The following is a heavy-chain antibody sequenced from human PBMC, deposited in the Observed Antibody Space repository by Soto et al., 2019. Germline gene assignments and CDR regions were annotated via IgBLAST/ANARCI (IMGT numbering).Heavy chain of an antibody. Sequence: EVQLLESGGGLVQPGGSLRLSCAASGFTFSSYAMSWVRQAPGKGLEWVSAISGSGGSTYYADSVKGRFTISRDNSKNTLYLQMNSLRAEDTAVYYCARGMIVVVSYYYYYGMDVWGQGTTVTVSS. D-gene: IGHD3-22*01. CDR1: GFTFSSYA. J-gene: IGHJ6*02. CDR3: ARGMIVVVSYYYYYGMDV. CDR2: ISGSGGST. V-gene: IGHV3-23*01.